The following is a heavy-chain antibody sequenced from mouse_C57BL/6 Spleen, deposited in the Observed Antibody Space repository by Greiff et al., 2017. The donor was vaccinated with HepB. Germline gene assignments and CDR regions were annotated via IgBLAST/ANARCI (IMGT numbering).Heavy chain of an antibody. CDR1: GFTFTDYY. CDR3: ARYPYYYGSSYYAMDY. J-gene: IGHJ4*01. Sequence: EVQLVESGGGLVQPGGSLSLSCAASGFTFTDYYMSWVRQPPGKALEWLGFIRNKANGYTTEYSASEKGRFTISRDNSQSILYLQMNALRAEDSATYYCARYPYYYGSSYYAMDYWGQGTSVTVSS. D-gene: IGHD1-1*01. CDR2: IRNKANGYTT. V-gene: IGHV7-3*01.